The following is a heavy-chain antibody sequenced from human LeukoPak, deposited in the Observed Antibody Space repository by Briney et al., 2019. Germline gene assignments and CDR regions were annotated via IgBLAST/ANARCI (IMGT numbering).Heavy chain of an antibody. Sequence: GGSLRLSCAASGFTFSSYWMSWVRQAPGKGLEWVANIKQDGSEKYYVDSVKGRFTISRANAKNSLYLQMNSLRAEDTAVYYCARDCSGGSCYSRVGYWGQGTLVTVSS. V-gene: IGHV3-7*03. CDR2: IKQDGSEK. D-gene: IGHD2-15*01. CDR1: GFTFSSYW. CDR3: ARDCSGGSCYSRVGY. J-gene: IGHJ4*02.